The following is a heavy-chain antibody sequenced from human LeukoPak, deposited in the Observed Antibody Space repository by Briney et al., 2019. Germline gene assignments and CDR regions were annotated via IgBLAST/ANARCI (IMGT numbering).Heavy chain of an antibody. J-gene: IGHJ5*02. V-gene: IGHV1-18*01. CDR3: ARAGYYDSSGYYYAWFAP. CDR1: GYTFTSYG. CDR2: ISAYNGNT. Sequence: ASVKVSCKASGYTFTSYGISWVRQAPGQGLEWMGWISAYNGNTNYAQKLQGRVTMTTDTSTSTAYMELRSLRSDDTAVYYCARAGYYDSSGYYYAWFAPWGQGTLVTVSS. D-gene: IGHD3-22*01.